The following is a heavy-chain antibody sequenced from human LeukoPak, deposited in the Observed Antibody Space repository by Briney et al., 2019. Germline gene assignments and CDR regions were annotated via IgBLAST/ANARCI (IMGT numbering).Heavy chain of an antibody. V-gene: IGHV1-8*01. CDR2: MNPNSGNT. D-gene: IGHD2-2*02. CDR1: GYTFTSYD. Sequence: ASVKVSCKASGYTFTSYDINWVRQATGQGLEWMGRMNPNSGNTGYAQKFQGRVTMTRNTSISTAYMELSSLRSEDTAVYYCARWTGCSSTSCYIYYYYGMDVWGQGTTVTVSS. CDR3: ARWTGCSSTSCYIYYYYGMDV. J-gene: IGHJ6*02.